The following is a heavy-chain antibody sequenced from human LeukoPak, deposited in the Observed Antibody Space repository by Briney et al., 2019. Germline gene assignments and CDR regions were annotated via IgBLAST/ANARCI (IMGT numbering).Heavy chain of an antibody. J-gene: IGHJ6*03. Sequence: PGGSLRLSCTASGFTFSSYAMSWVRQAPGKGLEWVSAISDSGGSTYYADSVKGRFTISRDNAKNSLYLQMNSLRAEDTAVYYCARVATGTAAGWGYYYYYYMDVWGKGTTVTVSS. CDR1: GFTFSSYA. D-gene: IGHD1-1*01. CDR3: ARVATGTAAGWGYYYYYYMDV. CDR2: ISDSGGST. V-gene: IGHV3-23*01.